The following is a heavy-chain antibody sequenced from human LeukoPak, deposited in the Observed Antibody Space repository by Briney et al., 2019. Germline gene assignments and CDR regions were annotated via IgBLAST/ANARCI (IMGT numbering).Heavy chain of an antibody. J-gene: IGHJ6*02. V-gene: IGHV3-21*01. CDR3: ARDWRYSSSSQYYFGMDV. Sequence: PGGSLRLSCAASGFTFSLYVMNWVRQAPGKGLEWVSSISSNGKYIYYADSVKGRFIISRDSAKNSLSLQMNSLRAEDTALYYCARDWRYSSSSQYYFGMDVWGQGTTVTVSS. CDR1: GFTFSLYV. D-gene: IGHD6-6*01. CDR2: ISSNGKYI.